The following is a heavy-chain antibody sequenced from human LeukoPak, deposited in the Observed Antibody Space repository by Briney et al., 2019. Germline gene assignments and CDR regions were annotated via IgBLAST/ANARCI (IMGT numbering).Heavy chain of an antibody. CDR2: IYYSGST. D-gene: IGHD4-11*01. V-gene: IGHV4-39*01. J-gene: IGHJ4*02. CDR1: GGSISSRSYF. CDR3: ARHPGRREVYSNYVMDY. Sequence: PSETLSLTCTVSGGSISSRSYFWGWIRQPPGKGLEWIGSIYYSGSTYHNPSLKSRVTISVDTSKNQFSLQLSSVTAADTAVYYCARHPGRREVYSNYVMDYWGQGTLVTVSS.